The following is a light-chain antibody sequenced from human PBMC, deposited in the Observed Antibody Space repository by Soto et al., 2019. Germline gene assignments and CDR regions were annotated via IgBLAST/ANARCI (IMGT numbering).Light chain of an antibody. CDR2: VAS. J-gene: IGKJ4*01. CDR1: QGISSY. V-gene: IGKV1-9*01. Sequence: DIQLTQSPSFLSASVGDRVTITCRASQGISSYLAWYQQKPGKATKLLIYVASTLQSGVPSRFSGSGSGTEFTLTISSLQPEDFATYYCQQLNGYPLTFGGGTKVEIK. CDR3: QQLNGYPLT.